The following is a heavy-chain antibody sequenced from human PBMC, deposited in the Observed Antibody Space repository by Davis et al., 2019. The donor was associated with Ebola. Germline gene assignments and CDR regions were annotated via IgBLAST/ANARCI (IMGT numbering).Heavy chain of an antibody. CDR3: ARAPPGSRFRLDH. V-gene: IGHV3-13*01. J-gene: IGHJ4*02. CDR1: GFSFSRYT. CDR2: TGTVPGDT. Sequence: GESLKISCAASGFSFSRYTMNWVRQATGKGLEWLSATGTVPGDTYYLPSVRGRFTVSRDNAKNSFYLQMDSLTAEDTAVYYCARAPPGSRFRLDHWGQGTLVTVSS. D-gene: IGHD1-1*01.